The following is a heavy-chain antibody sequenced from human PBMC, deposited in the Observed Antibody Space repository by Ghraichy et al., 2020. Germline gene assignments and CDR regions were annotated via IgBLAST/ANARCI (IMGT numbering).Heavy chain of an antibody. V-gene: IGHV4-39*01. D-gene: IGHD3-3*01. CDR3: AGRGFGVVDY. CDR1: GGSISSSSYY. J-gene: IGHJ4*02. CDR2: IYYSGST. Sequence: SETLSLTCTVSGGSISSSSYYWGWIRQPPGKGLEWIGSIYYSGSTYYNPSLKSRVTISVDTSKNQFSLKLSSVTAADTAVYYCAGRGFGVVDYWGQGTLVTVSS.